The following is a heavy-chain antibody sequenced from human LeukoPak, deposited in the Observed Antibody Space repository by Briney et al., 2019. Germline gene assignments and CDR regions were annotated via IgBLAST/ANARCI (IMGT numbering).Heavy chain of an antibody. CDR2: INPNSGGA. V-gene: IGHV1-2*02. J-gene: IGHJ5*02. CDR3: ARGPDIVVVVAATASPWWFDP. D-gene: IGHD2-15*01. Sequence: ASVKVSCKASGYTFTSYGISWVRQAPGQGLEWMGWINPNSGGANYAQKFQGRVTMTRDTSISTAYMELSRLRSDDTAVYYCARGPDIVVVVAATASPWWFDPWGQGTLVTVSS. CDR1: GYTFTSYG.